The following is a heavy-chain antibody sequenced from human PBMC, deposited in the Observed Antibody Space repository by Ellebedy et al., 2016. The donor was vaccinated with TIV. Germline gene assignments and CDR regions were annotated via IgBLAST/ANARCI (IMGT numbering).Heavy chain of an antibody. Sequence: GESLKISXAASGFTFSSYAMSWVRQAPGKGLEWVGRIKSKTDGGTTDYAAPVKGRFTISRDDSKNTLYLQMNSLKTEDTAVYYCTTDQGYCSSTSCWRWFDPWGQGTLVTVSS. CDR3: TTDQGYCSSTSCWRWFDP. J-gene: IGHJ5*02. D-gene: IGHD2-2*01. V-gene: IGHV3-15*01. CDR1: GFTFSSYA. CDR2: IKSKTDGGTT.